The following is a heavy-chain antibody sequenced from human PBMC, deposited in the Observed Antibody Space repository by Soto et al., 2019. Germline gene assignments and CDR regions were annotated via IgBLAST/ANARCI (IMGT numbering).Heavy chain of an antibody. V-gene: IGHV4-61*01. CDR2: IYYSGST. J-gene: IGHJ4*02. CDR1: GGSVSSGSYY. CDR3: ARDLSGPDY. D-gene: IGHD2-15*01. Sequence: PSETLSLTCTVSGGSVSSGSYYWSWIRQPPGKGLEWIGYIYYSGSTNYNPSLKSRFTISRDNSKNTLYLQMNSLRAEDAAVYYCARDLSGPDYWGQGTPVTVS.